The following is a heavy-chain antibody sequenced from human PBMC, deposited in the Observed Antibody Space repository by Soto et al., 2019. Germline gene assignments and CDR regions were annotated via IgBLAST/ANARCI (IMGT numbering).Heavy chain of an antibody. J-gene: IGHJ2*01. Sequence: ASVKVSCKASGYTFTSYDINWVRQATGQGLEWMGWMNPNSGNTGYAQKFQGRVTMTRDTSTSTVYMELSSLRSEDTAVYYCASSPTVTQTWYSDLWGRGTLVTVSS. CDR1: GYTFTSYD. V-gene: IGHV1-8*01. CDR2: MNPNSGNT. D-gene: IGHD4-17*01. CDR3: ASSPTVTQTWYSDL.